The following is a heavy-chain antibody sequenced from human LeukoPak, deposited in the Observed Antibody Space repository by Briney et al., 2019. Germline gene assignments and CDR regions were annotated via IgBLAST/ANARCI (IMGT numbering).Heavy chain of an antibody. CDR1: GLTFDDYA. V-gene: IGHV3-9*01. J-gene: IGHJ4*02. CDR2: ISWNSGSI. D-gene: IGHD1-26*01. CDR3: AKDRTIHSGSYPGFDY. Sequence: GGSLRLSCAASGLTFDDYAMHWVRQAPGKGLEWVSGISWNSGSIGYADSVKGRFTISRDNAKNSLYLQMNSLRAEDTALYYCAKDRTIHSGSYPGFDYWGQGTLVTVSS.